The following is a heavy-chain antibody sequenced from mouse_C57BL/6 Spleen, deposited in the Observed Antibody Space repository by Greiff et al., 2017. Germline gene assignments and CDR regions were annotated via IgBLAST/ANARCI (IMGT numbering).Heavy chain of an antibody. J-gene: IGHJ1*03. D-gene: IGHD2-12*01. CDR2: IYPGDGDT. CDR3: ARGELPRYFDV. Sequence: QVQLQQSGAELVKPGASVKISCKASGYAFSRYWMNWVKQRPGKGLEWIGQIYPGDGDTNYNGKFKGKATLTADKSSSTAYMQLSSLTSEDSAVYFCARGELPRYFDVWGTGTTVTVSS. CDR1: GYAFSRYW. V-gene: IGHV1-80*01.